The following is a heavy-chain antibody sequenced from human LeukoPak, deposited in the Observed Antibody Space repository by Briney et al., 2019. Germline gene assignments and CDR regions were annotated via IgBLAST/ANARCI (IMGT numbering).Heavy chain of an antibody. CDR1: GFTFDDYA. V-gene: IGHV3-9*03. D-gene: IGHD3-22*01. CDR3: AKDISQNYYDSSGYYDY. Sequence: HPGGSLRLSCAASGFTFDDYAMHWARQAPGKGLEWVSGISWNSGSIGYADSVKGRFTISRDNAKNSLYLQMNSLRAEDMALYYCAKDISQNYYDSSGYYDYWGQGTLVTVSS. J-gene: IGHJ4*02. CDR2: ISWNSGSI.